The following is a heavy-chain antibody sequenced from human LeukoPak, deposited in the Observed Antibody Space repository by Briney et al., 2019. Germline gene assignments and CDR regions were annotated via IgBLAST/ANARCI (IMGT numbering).Heavy chain of an antibody. Sequence: SETLSLTCAVYGGSFSGYYWSWIRQPPGKGLEWIGEINHSGSTSYNPSLKSRVTISVDTSKNQFSLKLSSVTAADTAVYYCARSRVWSDYWGYFDYWGQGILVTVSS. J-gene: IGHJ4*02. CDR1: GGSFSGYY. V-gene: IGHV4-34*01. CDR2: INHSGST. CDR3: ARSRVWSDYWGYFDY. D-gene: IGHD3-3*01.